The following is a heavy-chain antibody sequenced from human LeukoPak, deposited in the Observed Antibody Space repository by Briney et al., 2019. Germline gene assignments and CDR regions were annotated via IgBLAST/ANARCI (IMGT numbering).Heavy chain of an antibody. CDR3: ASTLPSSGYSSGWYHYYYYMDV. Sequence: SETLSLTCAVSGGSISSSNWWSWVRQPPGKGLEWIGEIYHSGSTNYNPSLKSRVTISVDKSKNQFSLKLSSVTAADTAVYYCASTLPSSGYSSGWYHYYYYMDVWGKGTTVTVSS. D-gene: IGHD6-19*01. CDR1: GGSISSSNW. CDR2: IYHSGST. V-gene: IGHV4-4*02. J-gene: IGHJ6*03.